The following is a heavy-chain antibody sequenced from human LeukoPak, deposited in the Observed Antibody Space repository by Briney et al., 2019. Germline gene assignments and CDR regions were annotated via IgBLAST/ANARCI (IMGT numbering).Heavy chain of an antibody. D-gene: IGHD4-11*01. CDR1: GFTFSSYS. J-gene: IGHJ6*03. Sequence: GGSLRLPCAASGFTFSSYSMNWVRQAPGKGLEWVSSIGSSSSYIYYADSVKGRFTISRDNAKNSLYLQMNSLRAEDTAVYYCARGGLIYSNYVDYYYYMDVWGKGTTVTVSS. CDR2: IGSSSSYI. CDR3: ARGGLIYSNYVDYYYYMDV. V-gene: IGHV3-21*01.